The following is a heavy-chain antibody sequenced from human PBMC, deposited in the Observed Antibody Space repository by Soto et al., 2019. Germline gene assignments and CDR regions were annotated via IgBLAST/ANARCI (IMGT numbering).Heavy chain of an antibody. D-gene: IGHD1-1*01. Sequence: QITLKESGPTRVRPTQTLTLTCTFSGFSLSTSGVGVGWIRQPPGKALERLALIYWDDDKRYSPSLKSRLTITKDTSKKPAGLTISYTDPADTATASRAYRADLQGNWNGGYFDFWGQGALVTVSS. J-gene: IGHJ4*02. CDR1: GFSLSTSGVG. V-gene: IGHV2-5*02. CDR3: AYRADLQGNWNGGYFDF. CDR2: IYWDDDK.